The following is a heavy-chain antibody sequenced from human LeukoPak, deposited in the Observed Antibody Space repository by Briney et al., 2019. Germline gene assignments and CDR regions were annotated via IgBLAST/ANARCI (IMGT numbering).Heavy chain of an antibody. J-gene: IGHJ4*02. Sequence: SETLSLTCAVYGGSFSGYYWSWIRQPPGKGLEWIGEINHSGSTDYNPSLKSRVTISVDTSKNQFSLKLSSVTAADTAVYYCARMTTAFDYWGQGTLVTVSS. D-gene: IGHD4-17*01. V-gene: IGHV4-34*01. CDR2: INHSGST. CDR3: ARMTTAFDY. CDR1: GGSFSGYY.